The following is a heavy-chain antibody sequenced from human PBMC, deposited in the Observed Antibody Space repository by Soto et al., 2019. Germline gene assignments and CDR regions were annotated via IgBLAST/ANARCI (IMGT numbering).Heavy chain of an antibody. D-gene: IGHD4-17*01. CDR1: GGSISSYY. Sequence: QVQLQESGPGLVKPSETLSLTCTVSGGSISSYYWSWIRQPPGKGLEWIGYIYYSGYTNYNPSLKSRVTISVDTSKHQFSLTLSSVTAADTAVYYCARVGRDYGDSIYYYGMDVWGQGTTVTVSS. J-gene: IGHJ6*02. CDR3: ARVGRDYGDSIYYYGMDV. CDR2: IYYSGYT. V-gene: IGHV4-59*01.